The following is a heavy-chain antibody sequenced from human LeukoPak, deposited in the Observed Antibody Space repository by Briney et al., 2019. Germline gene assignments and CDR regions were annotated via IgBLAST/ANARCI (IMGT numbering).Heavy chain of an antibody. V-gene: IGHV1-8*03. J-gene: IGHJ4*02. D-gene: IGHD2-2*01. CDR3: ASTRSENFFFDY. CDR2: MNPNSGNT. CDR1: GYTFTSYD. Sequence: ASVKVSCKASGYTFTSYDINWVRQATGQGLEWMGWMNPNSGNTGYAQKFQGRVTITRNTSISTAYMELSSLRSEDTAVYYCASTRSENFFFDYWGQGTLVTVSS.